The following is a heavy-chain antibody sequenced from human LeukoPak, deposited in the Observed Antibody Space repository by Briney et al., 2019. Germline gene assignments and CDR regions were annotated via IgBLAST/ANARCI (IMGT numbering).Heavy chain of an antibody. J-gene: IGHJ5*02. Sequence: SETLSLTCTVSGGSIKYNESYWGWIRQSPGKGLEWIGNINYSGTTYYNPSLTSRVTVFVDTSKNQFSLNLSSVTAADTAVYFCARGVVAATPRWFDPGGQGTLVIVSS. CDR2: INYSGTT. CDR3: ARGVVAATPRWFDP. V-gene: IGHV4-39*01. D-gene: IGHD2-15*01. CDR1: GGSIKYNESY.